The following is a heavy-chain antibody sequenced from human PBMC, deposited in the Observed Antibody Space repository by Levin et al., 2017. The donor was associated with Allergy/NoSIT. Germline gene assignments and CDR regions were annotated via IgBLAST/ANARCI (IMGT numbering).Heavy chain of an antibody. D-gene: IGHD3-16*02. V-gene: IGHV4-59*01. Sequence: SQTLSLPCNVSGGSMNSYYWSWIRQAPGKGLEWIGYIYYTGSTNYNPSLKSRVTLSLDTPKNQFSLKVTSMSAADTAVYYCARGREHLIWGSNRYTPHYCDHWGQGALVTVSS. CDR1: GGSMNSYY. J-gene: IGHJ4*02. CDR3: ARGREHLIWGSNRYTPHYCDH. CDR2: IYYTGST.